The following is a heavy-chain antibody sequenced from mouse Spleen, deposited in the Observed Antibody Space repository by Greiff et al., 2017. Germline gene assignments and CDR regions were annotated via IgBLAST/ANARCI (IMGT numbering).Heavy chain of an antibody. Sequence: QVQLKQSGAELAKPGASVKLSCKASGYTFTSYWMHWVKQRPGQGLEWIGYINPSSGYTKYNQKFKDKATLTADKSSSTAYMQLSSLTYEDSAVYYCARDYYGSSYKDAMDYWGQGTSVTVSS. CDR1: GYTFTSYW. CDR2: INPSSGYT. V-gene: IGHV1-7*01. CDR3: ARDYYGSSYKDAMDY. D-gene: IGHD1-1*01. J-gene: IGHJ4*01.